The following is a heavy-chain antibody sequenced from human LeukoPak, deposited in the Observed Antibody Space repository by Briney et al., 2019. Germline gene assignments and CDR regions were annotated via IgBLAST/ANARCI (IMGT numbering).Heavy chain of an antibody. CDR1: GDSVSNNSVA. CDR2: TYYRSKWYT. Sequence: SQTLSLTCAISGDSVSNNSVAWNWIRQSPSRGLEWLGRTYYRSKWYTDYAVSVKSRITLNADTSKNHFSLELNSVTPEDTAAYYCARDRAGLAYWGQGTLVTVSS. V-gene: IGHV6-1*01. CDR3: ARDRAGLAY. J-gene: IGHJ4*02. D-gene: IGHD3/OR15-3a*01.